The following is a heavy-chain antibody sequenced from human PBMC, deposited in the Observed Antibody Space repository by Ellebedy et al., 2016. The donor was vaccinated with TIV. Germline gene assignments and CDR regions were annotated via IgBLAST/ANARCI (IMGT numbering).Heavy chain of an antibody. CDR1: GFTFSIYW. CDR3: ARSRGVSY. CDR2: IKEDGSRT. V-gene: IGHV3-7*03. J-gene: IGHJ4*02. D-gene: IGHD2-8*01. Sequence: PGGSLRLSCAASGFTFSIYWMNWVRQAPGKGLEWVANIKEDGSRTSYVDSVRGRFPIARDNAKNSLYLQMNSLRAEDTAVYFCARSRGVSYWGQGTLVTVSS.